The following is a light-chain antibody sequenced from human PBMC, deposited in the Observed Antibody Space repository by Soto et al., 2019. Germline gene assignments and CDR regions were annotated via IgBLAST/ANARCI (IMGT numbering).Light chain of an antibody. J-gene: IGKJ2*01. CDR2: NAS. CDR3: QQSHSSPYT. V-gene: IGKV1-5*03. Sequence: DIQMTQSPATLSASVGDTVIITCRASQTIFGWLAWYQQKPGTAPNLLIYNASSLQRGVPSRFSGSGSGTEFTLTISSLQPDDFATYYCQQSHSSPYTFGKGTTLEMK. CDR1: QTIFGW.